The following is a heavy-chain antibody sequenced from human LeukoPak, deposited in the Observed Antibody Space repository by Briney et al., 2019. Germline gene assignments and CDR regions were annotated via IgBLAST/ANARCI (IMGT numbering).Heavy chain of an antibody. Sequence: PSETLSLTCTVSGGSISSYYWSWIRQPAGKGLGWSGRIYTSGSPNYNPSLKSRVTMSVDTSKNQFSLKLSSVTAADTAVYYCSRVSYGDYYFDYWGQGTLVTVSS. CDR3: SRVSYGDYYFDY. J-gene: IGHJ4*02. CDR2: IYTSGSP. V-gene: IGHV4-4*07. CDR1: GGSISSYY. D-gene: IGHD4-17*01.